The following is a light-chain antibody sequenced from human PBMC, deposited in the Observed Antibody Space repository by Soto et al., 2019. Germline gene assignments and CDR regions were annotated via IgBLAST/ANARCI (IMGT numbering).Light chain of an antibody. CDR1: QSVTSSF. CDR2: GAS. J-gene: IGKJ3*01. CDR3: HHDGSSPLN. Sequence: EIVLTQSPGTLSLSPGERAILTCRASQSVTSSFLAWYQQRPGQAPRLLIYGASTRAFGIPDRFSGSGSGTDSTLTISRLAPEDFAMYDCHHDGSSPLNFGPGTKVDIK. V-gene: IGKV3-20*01.